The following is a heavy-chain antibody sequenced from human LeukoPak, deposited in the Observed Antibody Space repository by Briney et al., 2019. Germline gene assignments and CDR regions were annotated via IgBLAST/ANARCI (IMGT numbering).Heavy chain of an antibody. CDR2: IIPIFGTA. V-gene: IGHV1-69*13. CDR3: ARGEAAAGHYYYYGMDV. Sequence: SVKVSCKASGGTFSSYAISWVRQAPGQGLEWMGGIIPIFGTANYAQKFQGRVTITANESTSTAYMELSSLRSEDTAVYYCARGEAAAGHYYYYGMDVWGQGTTVTVSS. CDR1: GGTFSSYA. J-gene: IGHJ6*02. D-gene: IGHD6-13*01.